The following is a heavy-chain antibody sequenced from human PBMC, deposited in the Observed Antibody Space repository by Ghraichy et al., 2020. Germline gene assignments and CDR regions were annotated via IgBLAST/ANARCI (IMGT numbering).Heavy chain of an antibody. CDR3: AKDNEAYCGGDCYSPDAFDI. Sequence: GGSLRLSCAASGSSFSSYGMNWVRQAPGKGPEWVTIISYDGSSKDYADSVKGRFTISRVNSKNTLYLHMNSLRAEDTAVYYCAKDNEAYCGGDCYSPDAFDIWGQGTMVTVSS. CDR2: ISYDGSSK. D-gene: IGHD2-21*02. V-gene: IGHV3-30*18. J-gene: IGHJ3*02. CDR1: GSSFSSYG.